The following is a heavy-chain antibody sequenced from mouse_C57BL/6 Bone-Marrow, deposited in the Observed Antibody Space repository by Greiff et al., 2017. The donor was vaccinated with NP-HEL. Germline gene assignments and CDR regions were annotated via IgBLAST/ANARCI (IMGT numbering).Heavy chain of an antibody. J-gene: IGHJ3*01. CDR3: AGNFWFAY. CDR2: ICNLAYGT. Sequence: EVQLVESGGGLVQPGGSLKLSCAASGFTFSDYGMAWVRQAPRKGPEWVALICNLAYGTYYADTVTGRFTISRENAKNTVYMEISSLMSEDTAMYYCAGNFWFAYWGQGTLVTVSA. CDR1: GFTFSDYG. V-gene: IGHV5-15*01.